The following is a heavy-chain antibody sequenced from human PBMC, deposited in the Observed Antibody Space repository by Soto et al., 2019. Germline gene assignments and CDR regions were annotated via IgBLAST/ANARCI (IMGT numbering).Heavy chain of an antibody. D-gene: IGHD2-15*01. J-gene: IGHJ6*02. CDR1: GGTFSSYA. V-gene: IGHV1-18*01. CDR3: AREAVVVAATYYYYGMDV. Sequence: ASVKVSCKASGGTFSSYAISWVRQAPGQGLEWMGWISAYNGNTNYAQKLQGRVTMTTDTSTSTAYMELRSLRSDDTDVYYCAREAVVVAATYYYYGMDVWGQGTTVTVSS. CDR2: ISAYNGNT.